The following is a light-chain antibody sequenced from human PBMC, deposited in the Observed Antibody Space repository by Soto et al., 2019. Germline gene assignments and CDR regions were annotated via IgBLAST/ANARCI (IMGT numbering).Light chain of an antibody. J-gene: IGKJ1*01. CDR3: QHYGNSLWT. Sequence: EIVMTQSPATLSESPGERATLSCRASQSVRSMYLAWYQQKPGQAPRLLIYDASSRATDIPDRFSGSGSGTDFTLTISRLEPEDFAIYYCQHYGNSLWTFGQGTTVDIK. CDR2: DAS. V-gene: IGKV3-20*01. CDR1: QSVRSMY.